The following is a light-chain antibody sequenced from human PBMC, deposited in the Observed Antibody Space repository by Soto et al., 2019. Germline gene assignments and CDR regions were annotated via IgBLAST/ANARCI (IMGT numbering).Light chain of an antibody. CDR3: QQYGRSPMFT. V-gene: IGKV3-20*01. J-gene: IGKJ2*01. CDR2: GAS. Sequence: EIVLTPSPGKLFFSPGEKTTLSSRARQSVSSNYLAWYQQKPGQAPRLLIYGASRGAAGIPDRFSGSGSGTDFTLTINRLEPEDFAVYFCQQYGRSPMFTFGQGTKVDIK. CDR1: QSVSSNY.